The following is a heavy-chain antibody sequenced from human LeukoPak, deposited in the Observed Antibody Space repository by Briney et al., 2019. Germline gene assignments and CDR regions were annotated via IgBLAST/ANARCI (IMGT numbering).Heavy chain of an antibody. V-gene: IGHV3-21*01. CDR2: ISSSSSYI. Sequence: GGSLRLSCAASGFTFSSYSMNWVRQAPGKGLEWVSSISSSSSYIYYADSVKGRFTISRDNAKNSLYLQMNSLRAEDTAVYYCARGPSIVGAIMGIDYWGQGTLVTVSS. J-gene: IGHJ4*02. D-gene: IGHD1-26*01. CDR1: GFTFSSYS. CDR3: ARGPSIVGAIMGIDY.